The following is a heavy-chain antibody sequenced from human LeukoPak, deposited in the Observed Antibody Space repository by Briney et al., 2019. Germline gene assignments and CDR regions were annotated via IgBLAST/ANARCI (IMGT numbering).Heavy chain of an antibody. Sequence: GGSLRLSCAASGFTFSSYSMNWVRQAPGKGLEWVSSISSSSSYIYYADSVKGRFTTSRDNAKNSLYLQMNSLRAEDTAVYYCARGIAAAGDDYWGQGTLVTVSS. CDR2: ISSSSSYI. CDR3: ARGIAAAGDDY. D-gene: IGHD6-13*01. V-gene: IGHV3-21*01. CDR1: GFTFSSYS. J-gene: IGHJ4*02.